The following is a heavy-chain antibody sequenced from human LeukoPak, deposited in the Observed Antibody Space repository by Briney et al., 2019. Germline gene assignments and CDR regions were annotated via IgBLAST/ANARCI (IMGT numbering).Heavy chain of an antibody. J-gene: IGHJ4*02. V-gene: IGHV3-11*04. CDR2: ISSSGSTI. Sequence: GGSLRLSCAASGFTFSDYYMSWIRQAPGKGLEWVSYISSSGSTIYYADSVKGRFTISRDNAKNSLYLQMNSLRAEDTAVYYCARATYYYDSSGLRVYYFDYWGQGTLVTVSS. CDR3: ARATYYYDSSGLRVYYFDY. CDR1: GFTFSDYY. D-gene: IGHD3-22*01.